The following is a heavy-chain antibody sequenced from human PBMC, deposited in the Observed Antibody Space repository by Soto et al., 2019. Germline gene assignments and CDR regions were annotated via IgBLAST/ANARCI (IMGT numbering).Heavy chain of an antibody. Sequence: QVQLVQSGAEVKKPGASVKVSCKASGYTFNNYDINWVRQASSQGLEWMGWMNPNSGNTGYAQKFQRRVTMSWNTAINTAYMELTSPRSEDTAVYYCARGVRYQLPKANVFCYYYMDVWGKGTTVTVSS. CDR3: ARGVRYQLPKANVFCYYYMDV. D-gene: IGHD2-2*01. J-gene: IGHJ6*03. CDR1: GYTFNNYD. CDR2: MNPNSGNT. V-gene: IGHV1-8*01.